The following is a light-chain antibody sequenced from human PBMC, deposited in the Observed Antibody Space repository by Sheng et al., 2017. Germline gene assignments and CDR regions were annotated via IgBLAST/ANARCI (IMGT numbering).Light chain of an antibody. V-gene: IGKV3-15*01. CDR3: QQYGSSPPWT. J-gene: IGKJ1*01. CDR2: AIS. CDR1: QTISNN. Sequence: EVVVTQSPATLSVSPGERATLSCRTSQTISNNLAWYQQRPGQAPRLLISAISIRATGIPARFSGSGSGTEFTLTISSLQSDDFAVYYCQQYGSSPPWTFGQGTKVEIK.